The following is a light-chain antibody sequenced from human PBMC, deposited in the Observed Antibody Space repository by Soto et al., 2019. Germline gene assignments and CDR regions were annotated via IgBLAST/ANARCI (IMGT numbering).Light chain of an antibody. V-gene: IGKV1-39*01. CDR1: QSISTY. CDR2: GAS. CDR3: QQSYTTPYT. J-gene: IGKJ2*01. Sequence: DIQMTQSPSSLSASIGDRVTIACRASQSISTYLNWYQDKPGKAPKLLIYGASRWQSGVPSRFSGSGSGTDFTRIISSLQPEDFATDYCQQSYTTPYTFGQGTKLEI.